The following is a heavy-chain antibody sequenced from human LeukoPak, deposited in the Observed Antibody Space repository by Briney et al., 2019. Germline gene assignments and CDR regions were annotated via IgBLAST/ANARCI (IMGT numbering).Heavy chain of an antibody. Sequence: SETLSLTCAVCGGASSGYYSTWIRQSPGRGLDWIGEIDHRGSTHYNPSLQSRVIISVDTSKSQFSLKLNSVTATDTALYYCAWTRDGYLRFWSQGTLVTVSS. V-gene: IGHV4-34*01. CDR1: GGASSGYY. CDR3: AWTRDGYLRF. CDR2: IDHRGST. D-gene: IGHD3-22*01. J-gene: IGHJ4*02.